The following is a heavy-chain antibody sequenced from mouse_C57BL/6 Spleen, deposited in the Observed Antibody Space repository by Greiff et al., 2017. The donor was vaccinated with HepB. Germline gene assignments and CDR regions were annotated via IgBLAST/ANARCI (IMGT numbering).Heavy chain of an antibody. CDR1: GFSLTSYG. J-gene: IGHJ4*01. CDR3: AKNDGSSAPYAMDY. Sequence: VKLQESGPGLVQPSQSLSITCTVSGFSLTSYGVHWVRQSPGKGLEWLGVIWRGGSTDYNAAFMSRLSITKDNSKSQVFFKMNSLQADDTAIYYCAKNDGSSAPYAMDYWGQGTSVTVSS. D-gene: IGHD1-1*01. CDR2: IWRGGST. V-gene: IGHV2-5*01.